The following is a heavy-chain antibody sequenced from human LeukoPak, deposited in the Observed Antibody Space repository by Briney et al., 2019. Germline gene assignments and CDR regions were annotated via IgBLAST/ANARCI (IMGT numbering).Heavy chain of an antibody. CDR1: GFTFSNYG. D-gene: IGHD1-1*01. J-gene: IGHJ4*02. V-gene: IGHV3-30*02. CDR3: APEATNVAGS. Sequence: GGSLRLSCAASGFTFSNYGMNWVRPAPGKGLEWLTFIRYDGTNTYYRDSVKGRFTISRDNSKNTLFLQMHGLRPEDTAVYYCAPEATNVAGSWGQGTLVIVSS. CDR2: IRYDGTNT.